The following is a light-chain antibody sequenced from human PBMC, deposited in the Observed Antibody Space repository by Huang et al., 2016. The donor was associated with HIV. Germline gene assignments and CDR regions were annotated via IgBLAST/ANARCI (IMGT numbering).Light chain of an antibody. J-gene: IGKJ2*01. CDR3: QQYDNYPRT. CDR2: SSS. Sequence: DIQMTQSPSSLSAAVGDTVTITWRASQDISEYLAWFQQKPGQAPTSLIYSSSTLHPGVPSRFSGSGSGTRFTLTINSLQPEDFATYYCQQYDNYPRTFGQGTKVDIK. V-gene: IGKV1-16*01. CDR1: QDISEY.